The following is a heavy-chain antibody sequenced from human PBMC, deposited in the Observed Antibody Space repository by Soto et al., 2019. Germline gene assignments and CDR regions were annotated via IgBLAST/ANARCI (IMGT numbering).Heavy chain of an antibody. V-gene: IGHV4-59*08. CDR2: IYYSGST. CDR3: ARMPYYDFWSGYYWGFDP. CDR1: GGSISSYY. Sequence: SETLSLTCTVSGGSISSYYWSWIRQPPGKGLEWIGYIYYSGSTNYNPSLKSRVTISVDTSKNQFSLKLSSVTAADTAAYYCARMPYYDFWSGYYWGFDPWGQGTLVTVSS. D-gene: IGHD3-3*01. J-gene: IGHJ5*02.